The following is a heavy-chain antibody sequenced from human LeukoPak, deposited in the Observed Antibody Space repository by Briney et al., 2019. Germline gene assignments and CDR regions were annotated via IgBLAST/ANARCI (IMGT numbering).Heavy chain of an antibody. Sequence: GASVKVSCKSSGYTFTGYYMHWVRQAPGQGLEWMGWINPNSGGTNYAQKFQGRVTMTRDTSISTAYMELSRLRSDDTAVYYCAREPAQWLVPETIESTSDYWGQGTLVTVSS. CDR3: AREPAQWLVPETIESTSDY. D-gene: IGHD6-19*01. CDR2: INPNSGGT. V-gene: IGHV1-2*02. J-gene: IGHJ4*02. CDR1: GYTFTGYY.